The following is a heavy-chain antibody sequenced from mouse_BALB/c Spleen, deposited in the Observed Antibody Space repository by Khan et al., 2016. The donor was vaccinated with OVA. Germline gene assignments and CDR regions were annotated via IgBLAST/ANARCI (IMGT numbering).Heavy chain of an antibody. CDR1: GFSLTSYG. V-gene: IGHV2-2*02. D-gene: IGHD2-1*01. J-gene: IGHJ4*01. CDR2: IWSGGST. Sequence: QVQLQQSGPGLVQPSQSLSITCTVSGFSLTSYGVPWVRQSPGKGLEWLGVIWSGGSTDYNSAFISRLTISKDNSKSQVFFKMNSLQANDTAIYYCARNYFSYGNCGDYVTMDYWGQGTSVTVSS. CDR3: ARNYFSYGNCGDYVTMDY.